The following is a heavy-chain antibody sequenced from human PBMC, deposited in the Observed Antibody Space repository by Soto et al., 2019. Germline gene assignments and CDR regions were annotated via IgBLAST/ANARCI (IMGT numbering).Heavy chain of an antibody. V-gene: IGHV1-69*06. Sequence: SVKVSCKASGGTFSSYAISWVRQAPGQGLEWMGGIIPIFGTANYAQKFQGQVTISADRSFSTAYLQWTSLQASDTAMYYCARLLDSWGEPHYFDSWGQGTMVTVSS. CDR2: IIPIFGTA. CDR1: GGTFSSYA. J-gene: IGHJ4*02. D-gene: IGHD3-16*01. CDR3: ARLLDSWGEPHYFDS.